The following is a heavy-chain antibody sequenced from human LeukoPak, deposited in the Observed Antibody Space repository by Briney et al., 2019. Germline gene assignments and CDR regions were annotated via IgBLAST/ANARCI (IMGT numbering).Heavy chain of an antibody. V-gene: IGHV3-74*01. CDR1: GLTFRTTW. CDR3: ATARNFRFEY. D-gene: IGHD1-7*01. Sequence: GGSLRLSCATSGLTFRTTWMHWVRQAPGKGLMWVSRMNGEGTTIDYADSVKGRFTVSRDYAKNTLFLQMNNLRTEDTALYFCATARNFRFEYWGQGSLVTVSS. J-gene: IGHJ4*02. CDR2: MNGEGTTI.